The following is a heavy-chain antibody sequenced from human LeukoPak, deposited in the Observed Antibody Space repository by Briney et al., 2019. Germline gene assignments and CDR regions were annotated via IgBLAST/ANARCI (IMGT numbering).Heavy chain of an antibody. V-gene: IGHV3-53*01. Sequence: GGSLRLSCAASGFTVSSNYMSWVRQAPGQGLEWVSVIYSGGSTYYADSVKGRFTISRDISKNTVYLQMNSLRAEDTAVYYCARTYGDYVYILGYWGQGTLVTVSS. CDR3: ARTYGDYVYILGY. CDR2: IYSGGST. D-gene: IGHD4-17*01. J-gene: IGHJ4*02. CDR1: GFTVSSNY.